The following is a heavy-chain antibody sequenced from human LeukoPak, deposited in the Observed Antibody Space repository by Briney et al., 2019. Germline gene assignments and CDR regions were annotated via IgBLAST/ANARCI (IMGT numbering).Heavy chain of an antibody. CDR3: ARARRYCGGDCYGLDY. V-gene: IGHV3-53*04. D-gene: IGHD2-21*02. CDR2: IYSGGST. J-gene: IGHJ4*02. CDR1: GFTVSSNY. Sequence: GGSLRLSCAAPGFTVSSNYMSWVRQAPGKGLEWVSVIYSGGSTYYADSVKGRFTISRHNSKNTLYLQMNSLRAEDTAVYYCARARRYCGGDCYGLDYWGQGTLVTVSS.